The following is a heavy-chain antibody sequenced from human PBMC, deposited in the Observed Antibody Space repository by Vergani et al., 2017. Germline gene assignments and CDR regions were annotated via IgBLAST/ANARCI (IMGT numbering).Heavy chain of an antibody. V-gene: IGHV1-2*02. CDR1: GYTFTGYY. J-gene: IGHJ3*02. CDR3: ASDPAAAGLTEDDAFDI. D-gene: IGHD6-13*01. Sequence: QVQLVQSGAEVKKPGASVKVSCKASGYTFTGYYMHWVRQAPGQGLEWMGWINPNSGGTNYAQKFQGRVTMTRDTSISTAYMELSRLRSDDTAVYYCASDPAAAGLTEDDAFDIWGQGTMVTVSS. CDR2: INPNSGGT.